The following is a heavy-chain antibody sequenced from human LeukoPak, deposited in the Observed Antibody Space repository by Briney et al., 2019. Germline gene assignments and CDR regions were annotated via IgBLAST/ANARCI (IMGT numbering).Heavy chain of an antibody. D-gene: IGHD6-19*01. Sequence: GGSLRLSCAGSGFTFSSYWMHWVRQAPGKGLVWVSRVKFDGSVTTYAESVKGRFTISRDNAKNTLFLQMNSLRAEDTAVYYCARVGAVAGSLDNWGQGTPVTVSS. CDR3: ARVGAVAGSLDN. V-gene: IGHV3-74*01. CDR1: GFTFSSYW. CDR2: VKFDGSVT. J-gene: IGHJ4*02.